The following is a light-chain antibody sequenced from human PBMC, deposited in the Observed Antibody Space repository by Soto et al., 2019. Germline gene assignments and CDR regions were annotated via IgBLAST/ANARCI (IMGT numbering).Light chain of an antibody. J-gene: IGLJ3*02. V-gene: IGLV4-69*01. CDR3: QTWGTGIRV. CDR1: SGHSTYA. Sequence: QLVLTQSPSASASLGASVTLTCTLSSGHSTYAIAWHQQQPEKGPRYLMKLDSDGSHSKGDGIPDRFSGSTSGADRYLTISSLQSEDEADYYCQTWGTGIRVFGGGTTLTVL. CDR2: LDSDGSH.